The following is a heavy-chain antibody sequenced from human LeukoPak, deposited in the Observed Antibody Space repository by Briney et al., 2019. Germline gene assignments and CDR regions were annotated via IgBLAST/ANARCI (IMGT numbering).Heavy chain of an antibody. CDR2: IYNSGTT. V-gene: IGHV4-30-2*01. Sequence: PSETLSLTCAVSGVSISSGDYSWRWLRQPPGKGLEWIGYIYNSGTTYYNPSLKSRGTISLDRSKNQFSLKLASVTAADTAVYYCAGDFGSGSYRFDYWGQGTLVTVAS. CDR1: GVSISSGDYS. J-gene: IGHJ4*02. CDR3: AGDFGSGSYRFDY. D-gene: IGHD3-10*01.